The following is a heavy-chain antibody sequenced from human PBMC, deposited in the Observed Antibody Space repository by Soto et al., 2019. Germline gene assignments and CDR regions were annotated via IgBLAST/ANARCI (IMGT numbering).Heavy chain of an antibody. CDR2: ISAHNGNT. V-gene: IGHV1-18*01. Sequence: QVHLVQSGAEVKKPGASVKVSCKGSGYIFTTYGITWVRQAPGQGLEWMGWISAHNGNTNYAQKLQGRVNVTRDTSTSTADMELRGLRSDDTAVDYCARGRYGDYWGQGALVTVSS. J-gene: IGHJ4*02. D-gene: IGHD1-1*01. CDR1: GYIFTTYG. CDR3: ARGRYGDY.